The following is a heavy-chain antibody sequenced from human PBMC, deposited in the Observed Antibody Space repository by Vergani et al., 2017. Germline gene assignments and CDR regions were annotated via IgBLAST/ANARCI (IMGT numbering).Heavy chain of an antibody. J-gene: IGHJ6*02. CDR3: ARVTVTTLRGYYYYYGMDV. Sequence: QVQLVQSGAEVKKPGASAKVSCKVSGYTLTELSMHWVRQAPGKGLEWMGGFDPEDGETIYAQKFQGRVTITADESTSTAYMELSSLRSEDTAVYYCARVTVTTLRGYYYYYGMDVWGQGTTVTVSS. CDR1: GYTLTELS. D-gene: IGHD4-17*01. CDR2: FDPEDGET. V-gene: IGHV1-24*01.